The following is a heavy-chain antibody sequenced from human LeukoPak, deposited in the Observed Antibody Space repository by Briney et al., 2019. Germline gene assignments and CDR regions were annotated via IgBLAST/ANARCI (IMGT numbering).Heavy chain of an antibody. CDR3: ARVPTMVRGVRASWFDP. CDR1: GYTFTSYG. D-gene: IGHD3-10*01. J-gene: IGHJ5*02. CDR2: ISAYNGNT. Sequence: ASVKVSCKASGYTFTSYGISWVRQAPGQGLEWMGWISAYNGNTNYAQKLQGRVTMTTDTSTSTAYMELRSPRSDDTAVYYCARVPTMVRGVRASWFDPWGQGTLVTVSS. V-gene: IGHV1-18*01.